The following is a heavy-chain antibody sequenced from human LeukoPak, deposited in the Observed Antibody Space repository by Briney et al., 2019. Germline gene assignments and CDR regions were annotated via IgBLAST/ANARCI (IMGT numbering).Heavy chain of an antibody. V-gene: IGHV3-11*06. CDR2: ISSSSIYT. D-gene: IGHD1-14*01. CDR3: ARVNNRGYYFDY. Sequence: GGSLRLSCAASGFTFTDYYMSWVRQAPGKGLECVSYISSSSIYTNYADSVKGRITISRDNAKNSLYLQMNSLRVEDTAVYYCARVNNRGYYFDYWGQGTLVTVSS. J-gene: IGHJ4*02. CDR1: GFTFTDYY.